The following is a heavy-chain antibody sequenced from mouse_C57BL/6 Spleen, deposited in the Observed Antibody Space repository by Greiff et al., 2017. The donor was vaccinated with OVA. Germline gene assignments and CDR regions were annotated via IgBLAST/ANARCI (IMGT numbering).Heavy chain of an antibody. D-gene: IGHD2-12*01. CDR3: ARVLRRGYYLDY. J-gene: IGHJ2*01. CDR2: ISDGGSYT. Sequence: EVNVVESGGGLVKPGGSLKLSCAASGFTFSSYAMSWVRQTPEKRLEWVATISDGGSYTYYPDNVKGRFTISRDNAKNNLYLQMSHLKSEDTAMYYCARVLRRGYYLDYWGQGTTLTVSS. V-gene: IGHV5-4*03. CDR1: GFTFSSYA.